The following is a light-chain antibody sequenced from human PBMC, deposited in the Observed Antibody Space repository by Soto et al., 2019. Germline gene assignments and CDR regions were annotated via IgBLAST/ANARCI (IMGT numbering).Light chain of an antibody. Sequence: EIVVIPSPDSLVVSLGERATINCKSSQSVLYSSNNKNYLAWYQQKPRQRPKLLIYWASTRESGVRDRFSCSWSGTNFTLTISSLQAEDVAVCYCQQYYNTPLTFGRGAKVDI. CDR2: WAS. CDR1: QSVLYSSNNKNY. V-gene: IGKV4-1*01. CDR3: QQYYNTPLT. J-gene: IGKJ4*01.